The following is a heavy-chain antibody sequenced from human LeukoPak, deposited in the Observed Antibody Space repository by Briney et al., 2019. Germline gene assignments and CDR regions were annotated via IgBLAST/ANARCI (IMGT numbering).Heavy chain of an antibody. J-gene: IGHJ6*03. V-gene: IGHV3-23*01. CDR2: ISGRGDST. CDR3: AKDRGVTIDYYYYYMDV. D-gene: IGHD4-17*01. Sequence: GGSLRLSCAASGFSFSTYATTWVRQAPGKGLEWVSVISGRGDSTYYADSVKGRFSISRDNSKNTVYLQMNSLSAGDTALYYCAKDRGVTIDYYYYYMDVWGKGTTVTVSS. CDR1: GFSFSTYA.